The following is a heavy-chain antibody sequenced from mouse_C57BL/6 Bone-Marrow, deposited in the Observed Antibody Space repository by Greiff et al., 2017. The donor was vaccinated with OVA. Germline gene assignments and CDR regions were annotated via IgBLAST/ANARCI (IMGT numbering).Heavy chain of an antibody. Sequence: VQLQQSGPELVKPGASVKMSCKASGYTFTDYNMHWVKQSHGKSLEWIGSINPNNGGTSYNQKFKGKATLTVNKSSSTAYMELRSLTSEESAVYYCARSGWERGENYFDYWGQGTTLTVSS. CDR3: ARSGWERGENYFDY. D-gene: IGHD2-2*01. V-gene: IGHV1-22*01. CDR2: INPNNGGT. J-gene: IGHJ2*01. CDR1: GYTFTDYN.